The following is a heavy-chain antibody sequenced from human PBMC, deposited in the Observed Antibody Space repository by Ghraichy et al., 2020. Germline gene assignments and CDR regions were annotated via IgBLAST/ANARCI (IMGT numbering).Heavy chain of an antibody. Sequence: KGEGYSFTSYWIGWVRQMPGKGLEWMGIIYPGDSDTRYSPSFQGQVTISADKSINTAYLQWSSLKASGTAMYYCARRSQNCTSTSCSPDWYFDLWGHYTLVTFSS. CDR1: GYSFTSYW. D-gene: IGHD2-2*01. V-gene: IGHV5-51*01. J-gene: IGHJ2*01. CDR2: IYPGDSDT. CDR3: ARRSQNCTSTSCSPDWYFDL.